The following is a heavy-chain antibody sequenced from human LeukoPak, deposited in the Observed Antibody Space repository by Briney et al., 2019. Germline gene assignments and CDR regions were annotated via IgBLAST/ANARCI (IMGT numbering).Heavy chain of an antibody. CDR3: ARVGSSLSLLYYYGMDV. J-gene: IGHJ6*02. D-gene: IGHD6-13*01. CDR2: IYYSGST. V-gene: IGHV4-59*01. Sequence: SETLSLTCTVSGGSISSYYWSWIRQPPGKGLEWIGYIYYSGSTNYNPSLKSRVTISVDTSKNQFSLKLSSVTAADTAVYYCARVGSSLSLLYYYGMDVWGQGTTVTVSS. CDR1: GGSISSYY.